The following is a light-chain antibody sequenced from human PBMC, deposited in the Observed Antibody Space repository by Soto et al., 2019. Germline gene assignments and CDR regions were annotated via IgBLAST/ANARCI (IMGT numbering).Light chain of an antibody. J-gene: IGLJ1*01. CDR3: CSYAGSDAFSYV. Sequence: QSALTQPRSVSGSPGQSVTISCTGTSSDVGGYNYVSWYQQHTGKPPKLMIYDVSKRPSGVHDRFSGSKSGNTASLTIAGLQAEDEDDYYCCSYAGSDAFSYVFGTGTKLTVL. V-gene: IGLV2-11*01. CDR2: DVS. CDR1: SSDVGGYNY.